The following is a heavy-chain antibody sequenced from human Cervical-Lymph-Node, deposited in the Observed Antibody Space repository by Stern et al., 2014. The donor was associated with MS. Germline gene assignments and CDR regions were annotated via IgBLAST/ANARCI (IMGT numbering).Heavy chain of an antibody. CDR3: ARLNSDSSGYYPRY. CDR2: IYSGGST. CDR1: GFTVSSNY. J-gene: IGHJ4*02. Sequence: VQLVESGGGLIQPGGSLRLSCAASGFTVSSNYMSWVRQAPGKGLEWVSVIYSGGSTNYADSVKGRFTISRDNSKNTLYLQMNSLRAEDTAVYYCARLNSDSSGYYPRYWGQGTLVTVSS. V-gene: IGHV3-53*01. D-gene: IGHD3-22*01.